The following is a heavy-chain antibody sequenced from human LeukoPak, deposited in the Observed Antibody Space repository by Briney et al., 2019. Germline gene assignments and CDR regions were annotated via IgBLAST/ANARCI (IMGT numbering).Heavy chain of an antibody. J-gene: IGHJ4*02. CDR1: GYSVTGYY. Sequence: ASVKVSCKASGYSVTGYYMHWVRQAPGQGLEWMGRINPKRGGTNYAQKFQGRVTLTRDTSISTAHMELSRLTSDDTAVYYCALLWFGELWTKDYWGQGTLVTVSS. V-gene: IGHV1-2*06. D-gene: IGHD3-10*01. CDR2: INPKRGGT. CDR3: ALLWFGELWTKDY.